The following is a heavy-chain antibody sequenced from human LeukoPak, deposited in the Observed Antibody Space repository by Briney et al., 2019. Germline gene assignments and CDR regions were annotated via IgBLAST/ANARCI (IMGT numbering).Heavy chain of an antibody. J-gene: IGHJ4*02. CDR1: GFTFSSYA. D-gene: IGHD1-26*01. V-gene: IGHV3-23*01. CDR2: ISGSGGST. Sequence: GGSLRLSRAASGFTFSSYAMSWVRQAPGKGLEWVSAISGSGGSTYYADSVKGRFTISRDNSKNTLYLQMNNLSAEDTAVYYCAKSRRGSQGIDYWGQGTLVTVSS. CDR3: AKSRRGSQGIDY.